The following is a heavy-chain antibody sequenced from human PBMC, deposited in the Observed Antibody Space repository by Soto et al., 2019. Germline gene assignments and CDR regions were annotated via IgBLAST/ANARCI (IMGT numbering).Heavy chain of an antibody. J-gene: IGHJ4*02. V-gene: IGHV3-23*01. CDR3: AKPRWYYDILTGYLYYFDY. CDR2: ISGSGGST. Sequence: GGSLRLSCAASGFTFSSYAVSWVRQAPGKGLEWVSAISGSGGSTYYADSVKGRFTISRDNSKNTLYLQMNSLRAEDTAVYYCAKPRWYYDILTGYLYYFDYWGQGTLVTVSS. D-gene: IGHD3-9*01. CDR1: GFTFSSYA.